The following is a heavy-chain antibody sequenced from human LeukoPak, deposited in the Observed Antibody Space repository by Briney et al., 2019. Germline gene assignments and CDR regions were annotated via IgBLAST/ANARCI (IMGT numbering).Heavy chain of an antibody. CDR2: IYYSGST. V-gene: IGHV4-39*01. CDR3: ARHARYCSGGSCYSDY. D-gene: IGHD2-15*01. J-gene: IGHJ4*02. Sequence: SETLSLTCTVSGGSISSSSYYWGWIRQPPGKGLEWIGSIYYSGSTYYNPSLKSRVTISVDTSKNQFSLKLSSVTVADTAVYYCARHARYCSGGSCYSDYWGQGTLVTVSS. CDR1: GGSISSSSYY.